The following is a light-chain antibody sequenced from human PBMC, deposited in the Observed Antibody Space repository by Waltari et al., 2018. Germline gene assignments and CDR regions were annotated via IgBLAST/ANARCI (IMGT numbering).Light chain of an antibody. J-gene: IGLJ2*01. CDR2: QDT. V-gene: IGLV3-25*03. CDR3: QSADGSGTYVV. CDR1: ALPRQF. Sequence: SYELTQPPSVSVSPGQTARITCSGDALPRQFAYWYQQGPGQAPRLMIYQDTQRPSEIPERLFGSSSGTTVTVTIREVQAEDEADYYCQSADGSGTYVVFGGGTKLTVL.